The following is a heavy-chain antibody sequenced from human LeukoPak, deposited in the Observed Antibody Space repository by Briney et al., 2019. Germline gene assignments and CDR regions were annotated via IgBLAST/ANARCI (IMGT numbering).Heavy chain of an antibody. CDR3: ANDFDY. CDR2: ISNSGDRT. V-gene: IGHV3-23*01. J-gene: IGHJ4*02. Sequence: HPGGSLRLSCAASGFTFSSYAMSWVRQAPGKGLEWVSLISNSGDRTYYADSVKGRFTISRDNSKNTLYLQMNILRAEDTALYYCANDFDYWGQGTLVTVSS. CDR1: GFTFSSYA.